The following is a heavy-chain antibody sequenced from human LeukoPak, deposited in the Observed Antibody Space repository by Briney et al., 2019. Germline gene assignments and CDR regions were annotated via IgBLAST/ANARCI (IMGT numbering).Heavy chain of an antibody. CDR2: INPSGGST. CDR3: ARDGRRDYGGNSGFDY. J-gene: IGHJ4*02. V-gene: IGHV1-46*01. D-gene: IGHD4-23*01. CDR1: GYTFTSYY. Sequence: ASVKVSCKASGYTFTSYYMHWVRQAPGQGLEWMGIINPSGGSTSYAQKFQGRVTMTRDMSTSTVYMELSSLGSEDTAVYYCARDGRRDYGGNSGFDYWGQGTLVTVSS.